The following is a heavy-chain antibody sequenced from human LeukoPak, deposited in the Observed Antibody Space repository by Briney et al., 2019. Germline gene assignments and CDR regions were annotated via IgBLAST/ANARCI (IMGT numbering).Heavy chain of an antibody. D-gene: IGHD6-6*01. J-gene: IGHJ4*02. V-gene: IGHV4-39*07. CDR1: GGSISSSSYY. CDR3: ARGTHSSSPIPLDY. CDR2: IYYSGST. Sequence: SETLSLTCTVSGGSISSSSYYWGWIRQPPGKWLEWIGSIYYSGSTYYNPSLKSRVTISVDTSKNQFSLKLSSVTAADTAVYYCARGTHSSSPIPLDYWGQGTLVTVSS.